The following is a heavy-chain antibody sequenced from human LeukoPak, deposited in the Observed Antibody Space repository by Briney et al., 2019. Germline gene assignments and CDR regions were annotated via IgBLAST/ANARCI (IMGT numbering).Heavy chain of an antibody. D-gene: IGHD6-19*01. V-gene: IGHV4-59*01. CDR1: GGSISSYY. Sequence: PSETLSLTCAVYGGSISSYYWSWIRQPPGKGLEWIGYIYYSGSTNYNPSLKSRVTISADTSKNQFSLKLSSVTAADTAVYYCARVPSQWLVFFDYWGQGTLVTVSS. J-gene: IGHJ4*02. CDR2: IYYSGST. CDR3: ARVPSQWLVFFDY.